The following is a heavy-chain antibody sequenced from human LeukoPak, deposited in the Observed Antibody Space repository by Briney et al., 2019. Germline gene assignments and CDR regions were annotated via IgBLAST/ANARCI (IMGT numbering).Heavy chain of an antibody. Sequence: ASVKVSCKASGYTFTGYYMHWVRQAPGQGLEWMGRINPNSGGTSYAQKFQGRVTMTRDTSTSTVYMELSSLRSEDTAVYYCARDPIAAAAAGDPWGQGTLVTVSS. V-gene: IGHV1-2*06. CDR3: ARDPIAAAAAGDP. J-gene: IGHJ5*02. CDR1: GYTFTGYY. CDR2: INPNSGGT. D-gene: IGHD6-13*01.